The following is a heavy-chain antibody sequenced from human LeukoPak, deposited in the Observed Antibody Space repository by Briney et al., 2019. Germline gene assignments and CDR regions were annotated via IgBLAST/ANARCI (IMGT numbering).Heavy chain of an antibody. CDR1: GFTFDDYA. CDR3: AKDSTLYGSGSGFDY. J-gene: IGHJ4*02. Sequence: PGGSLRLSCAASGFTFDDYAMHWVRQAPGKGLEWVSGISWNSGSIGYADSVKGRFTISRDNAKNSLYLQMNSLRAEDTALYYCAKDSTLYGSGSGFDYWGQGTLVTVSS. D-gene: IGHD3-10*01. CDR2: ISWNSGSI. V-gene: IGHV3-9*01.